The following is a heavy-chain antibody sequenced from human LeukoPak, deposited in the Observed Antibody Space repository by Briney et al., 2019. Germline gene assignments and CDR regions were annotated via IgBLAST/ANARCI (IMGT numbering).Heavy chain of an antibody. J-gene: IGHJ4*02. CDR1: GFTFSRYD. V-gene: IGHV3-23*01. Sequence: PGGSLRLSCAASGFTFSRYDMNWVRQAPGKGLEWVSGISGSGGGTYYADSVKGRFTISRDNSKNTLYLQMNSLRAEDTAVYYCAKDQYCTSTSCYVGYWGQGTLVTVSS. CDR2: ISGSGGGT. CDR3: AKDQYCTSTSCYVGY. D-gene: IGHD2-2*01.